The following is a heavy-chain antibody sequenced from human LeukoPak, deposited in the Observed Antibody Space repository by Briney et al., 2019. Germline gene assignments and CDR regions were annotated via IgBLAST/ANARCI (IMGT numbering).Heavy chain of an antibody. CDR1: GGTLSNHA. V-gene: IGHV1-69*05. J-gene: IGHJ3*02. D-gene: IGHD3-22*01. CDR2: IIPVSGTT. Sequence: ASVKVSCKASGGTLSNHAVSWVRQAPGQGLEWMGRIIPVSGTTNYAQKFQGRVTITTDESTSTAYMELSSLRSEDTAVYYCARAPTYYYDSSGLNDAFDIWGQGTMVTVSS. CDR3: ARAPTYYYDSSGLNDAFDI.